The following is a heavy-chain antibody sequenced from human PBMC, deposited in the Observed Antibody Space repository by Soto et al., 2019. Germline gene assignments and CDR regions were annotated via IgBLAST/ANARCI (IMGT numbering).Heavy chain of an antibody. V-gene: IGHV4-61*01. J-gene: IGHJ4*02. Sequence: QVQLQESGPGLVKPSETLSLTCTVSGGSVSSGSYYWSWIRQPPGMGLEWIGYFYYTGSTNYNPSLRSRVTISVDTSKNQFSLKLSSVTAADTAVYYCARTPFGSELRYLDYWGQGTLVTVSS. CDR3: ARTPFGSELRYLDY. D-gene: IGHD1-26*01. CDR2: FYYTGST. CDR1: GGSVSSGSYY.